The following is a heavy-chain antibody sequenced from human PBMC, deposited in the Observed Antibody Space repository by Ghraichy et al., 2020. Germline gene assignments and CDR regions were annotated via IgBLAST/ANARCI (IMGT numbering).Heavy chain of an antibody. V-gene: IGHV4-59*01. CDR1: GGFISGYY. J-gene: IGHJ4*02. Sequence: SETLSLTCTVSGGFISGYYWSWIRQPPGKGLEWIAYMYFSGTTNYNPSLKSRVTISVDTSKKQVSLKLSSVTAADTAVYYCARGRGGSGNYYDIWGQGSLVTVFS. D-gene: IGHD3-10*01. CDR3: ARGRGGSGNYYDI. CDR2: MYFSGTT.